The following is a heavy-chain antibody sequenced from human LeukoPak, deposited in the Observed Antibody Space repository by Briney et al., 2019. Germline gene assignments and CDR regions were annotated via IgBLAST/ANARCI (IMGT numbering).Heavy chain of an antibody. V-gene: IGHV1-46*01. J-gene: IGHJ6*03. D-gene: IGHD4-17*01. CDR3: ARARTTNYYYYYYMDV. Sequence: GASVKVSCKASGYTFTSYYMHWVRQAPGQGLEWMGIINPSGGSTSYAQKFQGRVTMTRDMSTSTVYMELSSLRSEDTAVYYCARARTTNYYYYYYMDVWGKGTTVTVSS. CDR1: GYTFTSYY. CDR2: INPSGGST.